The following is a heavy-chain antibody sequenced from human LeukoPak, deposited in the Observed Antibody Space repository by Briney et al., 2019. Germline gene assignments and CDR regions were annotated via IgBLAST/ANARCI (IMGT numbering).Heavy chain of an antibody. Sequence: PGGSLRLSCAASGFTFSSYEMNWVRQAPGEGLEGGSYISSSGSTIYYADSVKGRFTISRDNAKNSLYLQMNSLRAEETAVYYCARTSSDAFDIWGQGTMVTVSS. CDR2: ISSSGSTI. D-gene: IGHD2-2*01. CDR1: GFTFSSYE. CDR3: ARTSSDAFDI. J-gene: IGHJ3*02. V-gene: IGHV3-48*03.